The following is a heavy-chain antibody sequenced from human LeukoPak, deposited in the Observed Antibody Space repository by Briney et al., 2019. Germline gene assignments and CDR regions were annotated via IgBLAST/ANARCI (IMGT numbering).Heavy chain of an antibody. J-gene: IGHJ4*02. D-gene: IGHD2-2*01. CDR3: ARADCSSSSCYELDY. Sequence: GGSLRLSCAGSGFTFSDYYMSWIRQAPGKGLEGVSYISSSGRTIYYADSVKGRFTISRDNDKNSLYLQMNSLRAEDTAVYYCARADCSSSSCYELDYWGQGTLVTVSS. CDR1: GFTFSDYY. CDR2: ISSSGRTI. V-gene: IGHV3-11*04.